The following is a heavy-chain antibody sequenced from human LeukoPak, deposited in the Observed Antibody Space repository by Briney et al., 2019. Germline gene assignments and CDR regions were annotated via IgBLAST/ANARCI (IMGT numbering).Heavy chain of an antibody. D-gene: IGHD6-19*01. J-gene: IGHJ4*02. V-gene: IGHV4-34*01. CDR3: ARKPYSSGWYAYFDY. Sequence: PSETLSLTCAVYGGSFSGYYWSWIRQPPGKGLEWIGEINHSGSTNYNPSLKSRVTISVDPSKNQFSLTMSSVTAADTAVYYCARKPYSSGWYAYFDYWGQGTLVTVSS. CDR2: INHSGST. CDR1: GGSFSGYY.